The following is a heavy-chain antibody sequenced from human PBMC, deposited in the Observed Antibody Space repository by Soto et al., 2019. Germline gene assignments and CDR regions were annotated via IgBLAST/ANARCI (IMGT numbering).Heavy chain of an antibody. CDR1: GGSITASVW. Sequence: QLRLQESGPGLLKPSETLSLTCSISGGSITASVWWTWVRLTPEKGLQWIGEVFHTGSVNYNPPLQSRLTISVDKSMGQFSLRLTSVTAADSAVYYCARKAWTRLDYWGQGALVTVSS. V-gene: IGHV4-4*02. D-gene: IGHD1-1*01. CDR2: VFHTGSV. J-gene: IGHJ4*02. CDR3: ARKAWTRLDY.